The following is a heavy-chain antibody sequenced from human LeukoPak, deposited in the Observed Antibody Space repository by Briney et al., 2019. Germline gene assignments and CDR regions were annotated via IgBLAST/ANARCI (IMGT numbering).Heavy chain of an antibody. CDR3: ARTLRASYYYYYMDV. CDR1: GYTFTNSY. CDR2: INPRGGST. D-gene: IGHD2-15*01. Sequence: ASVKVSCKASGYTFTNSYIHWVRQAPGQVLEWMGLINPRGGSTSYAQKFQGRVTMTRDMSTSTVYMELSSLRSEDTAVYYCARTLRASYYYYYMDVWGKGTTVTVSS. J-gene: IGHJ6*03. V-gene: IGHV1-46*01.